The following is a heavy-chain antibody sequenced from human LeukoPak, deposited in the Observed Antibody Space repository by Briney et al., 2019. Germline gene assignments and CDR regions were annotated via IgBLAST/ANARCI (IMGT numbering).Heavy chain of an antibody. D-gene: IGHD6-13*01. CDR2: IYYSGST. CDR1: GGSFSGYY. V-gene: IGHV4-59*01. Sequence: SETLSLTCAVYGGSFSGYYWSWIRQPPGKGLEWIGYIYYSGSTNYNPSLKSRVTISVDTSKNQFSLKLSSVTAADTAVYYCARKYSSSWYDVGMDVWGQGTTVTVSS. CDR3: ARKYSSSWYDVGMDV. J-gene: IGHJ6*02.